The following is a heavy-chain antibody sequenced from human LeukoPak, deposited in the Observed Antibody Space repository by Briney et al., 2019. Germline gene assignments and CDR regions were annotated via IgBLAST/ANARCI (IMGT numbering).Heavy chain of an antibody. CDR3: ARGGSAAKYYFDS. CDR1: NDSISPLY. D-gene: IGHD6-13*01. CDR2: IFYSGTT. Sequence: SETLSLTCTVSNDSISPLYWGWIRQPPGKGLEFIGYIFYSGTTNFNPSLKSRVTLSVDTSRNQFSLRLNSVTAADTAVYYCARGGSAAKYYFDSWGQGTLVTVSS. V-gene: IGHV4-59*11. J-gene: IGHJ4*02.